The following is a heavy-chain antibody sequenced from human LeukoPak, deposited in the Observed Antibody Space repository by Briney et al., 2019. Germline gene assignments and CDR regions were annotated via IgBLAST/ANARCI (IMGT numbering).Heavy chain of an antibody. V-gene: IGHV3-23*01. CDR1: GFTFSNYG. D-gene: IGHD3-22*01. Sequence: GGSLRLACAASGFTFSNYGMSWVRQAPGKGLEWVSTISGSGGNTYYADSVKGRFTISRDTSKNTLYLQMNSPRAEDTAVYYCAKDMYYDSSGPVFDYWGQGTLVTVSS. CDR2: ISGSGGNT. CDR3: AKDMYYDSSGPVFDY. J-gene: IGHJ4*02.